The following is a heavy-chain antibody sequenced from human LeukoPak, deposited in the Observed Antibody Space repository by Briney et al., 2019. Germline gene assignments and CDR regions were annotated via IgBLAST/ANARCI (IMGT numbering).Heavy chain of an antibody. CDR3: ARDFRGNWFDR. J-gene: IGHJ5*02. CDR2: INPNSGGT. CDR1: VYTFTVYY. D-gene: IGHD3-10*01. Sequence: ASVTVSSTPSVYTFTVYYMHWVRQAPGQGVGWMGWINPNSGGTNYAQKFQDRVTMTRDTSISTAYMELSRLRSDDTAVYYCARDFRGNWFDRWGQGTLVTVSS. V-gene: IGHV1-2*02.